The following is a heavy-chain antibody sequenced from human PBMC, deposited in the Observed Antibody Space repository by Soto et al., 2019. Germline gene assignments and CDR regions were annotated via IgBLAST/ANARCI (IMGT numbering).Heavy chain of an antibody. CDR1: GFTFSSYG. J-gene: IGHJ4*02. CDR2: ISYDGSNK. Sequence: QVQLVESGGGVVQPGRSLRLSCAASGFTFSSYGMHWVRQAPGKGLEWVAVISYDGSNKYYADSVKGRFTISRDNSKNTLYLQMNSLRAEDTAVYYCAKDLGRYYDILTEPFDYWGKGTLVTVSS. CDR3: AKDLGRYYDILTEPFDY. D-gene: IGHD3-9*01. V-gene: IGHV3-30*18.